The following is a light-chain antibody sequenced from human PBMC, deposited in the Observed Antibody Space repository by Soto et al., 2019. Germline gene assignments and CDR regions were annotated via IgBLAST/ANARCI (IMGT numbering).Light chain of an antibody. Sequence: IVLTQSPATLSLSPGERATLSCRASQSVSSYLGWYQQKPGQAPRLLIYDVSNRATGIPARFSGSGSGTDFTLTISSLQPEDFAVYYCQHRSEWPVTFGQGTRLEIK. V-gene: IGKV3-11*01. CDR3: QHRSEWPVT. CDR2: DVS. CDR1: QSVSSY. J-gene: IGKJ5*01.